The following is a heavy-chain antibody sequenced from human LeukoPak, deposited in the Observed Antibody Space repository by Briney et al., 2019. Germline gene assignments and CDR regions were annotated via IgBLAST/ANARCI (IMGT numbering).Heavy chain of an antibody. CDR3: ARVAEDIVVVPAARRYYYYGMDV. D-gene: IGHD2-2*01. CDR1: GFTFSSYW. V-gene: IGHV3-74*01. J-gene: IGHJ6*02. CDR2: INSDGSST. Sequence: GGSLRLSCAASGFTFSSYWMHWARQAPGKGLVWVSRINSDGSSTSYADSVRGRFTISRDNAKNTLYLQMNSLRAEDTAVYYCARVAEDIVVVPAARRYYYYGMDVWGQGTTVTVSS.